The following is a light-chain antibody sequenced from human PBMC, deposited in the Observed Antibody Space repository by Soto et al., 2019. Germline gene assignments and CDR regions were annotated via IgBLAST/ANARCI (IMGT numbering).Light chain of an antibody. J-gene: IGKJ5*01. V-gene: IGKV3-15*01. Sequence: EIVMTQSPTTLSVSPGERATLSCRASQSVSTNLAWYQQKPGQVPSLLIYGASTRATGIPARFSGSGSGTEFTLTISSLQSEDFAVYYCQQYNSWPPITFGQGTRLEIK. CDR1: QSVSTN. CDR2: GAS. CDR3: QQYNSWPPIT.